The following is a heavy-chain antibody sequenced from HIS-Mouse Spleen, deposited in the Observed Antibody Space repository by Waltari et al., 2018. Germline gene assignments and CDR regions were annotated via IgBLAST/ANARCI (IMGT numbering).Heavy chain of an antibody. D-gene: IGHD2-15*01. CDR1: WFPFCDYA. Sequence: EVQRVDSGGGLLRPGRSLRRSCAASWFPFCDYALHCVRQAPGKGLAWDSGISWNSGSIGYADSVKGRFTISRDNANNSLYLQMNRLRAEDTALYYCAKGSREVVWAFDIWGQGTMVTVSS. J-gene: IGHJ3*02. CDR2: ISWNSGSI. CDR3: AKGSREVVWAFDI. V-gene: IGHV3-9*01.